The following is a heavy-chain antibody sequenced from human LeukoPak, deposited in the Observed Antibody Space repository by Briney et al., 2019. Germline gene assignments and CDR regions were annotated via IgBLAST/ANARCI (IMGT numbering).Heavy chain of an antibody. CDR3: ARVGLGVGSGRKASGLDP. D-gene: IGHD3-10*01. Sequence: ASVKVSCKASGYTFTSYDINWVRQATGQGLEWMGWMNPNSGNTGYAQKFQGRVTMTRNTSISTAYMELSSLRSEDTAVYYCARVGLGVGSGRKASGLDPWGQGTLVTVSS. V-gene: IGHV1-8*01. CDR1: GYTFTSYD. CDR2: MNPNSGNT. J-gene: IGHJ5*02.